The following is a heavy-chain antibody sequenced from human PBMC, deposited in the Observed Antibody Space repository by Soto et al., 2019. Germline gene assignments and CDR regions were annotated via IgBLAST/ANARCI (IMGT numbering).Heavy chain of an antibody. V-gene: IGHV1-69*12. CDR3: ARTDTGYGDYAYYFDY. CDR2: IIPIFGTA. CDR1: GGTFSSYA. J-gene: IGHJ4*02. Sequence: QVQLVQSGAEVKKPGSSVKVSCKASGGTFSSYAVSWVRQAPGQGLEWMGGIIPIFGTANYAQKFQGRVTITADESTSTAYMELSSRRSEDTAVYYCARTDTGYGDYAYYFDYWGQGTLVTVSS. D-gene: IGHD4-17*01.